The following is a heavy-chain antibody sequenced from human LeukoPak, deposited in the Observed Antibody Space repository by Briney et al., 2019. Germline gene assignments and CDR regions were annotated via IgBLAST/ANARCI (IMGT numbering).Heavy chain of an antibody. CDR2: MSPNSGTT. Sequence: ASVKVSCKASGYTFTSYNINCERQATGQALEWMVWMSPNSGTTGYAQKFQGRVTMTRNTSISTAYMELSSLRSEDTAGYYCARRFSGSGSPITYWGQGTLVTVSS. D-gene: IGHD3-10*01. V-gene: IGHV1-8*01. J-gene: IGHJ4*02. CDR3: ARRFSGSGSPITY. CDR1: GYTFTSYN.